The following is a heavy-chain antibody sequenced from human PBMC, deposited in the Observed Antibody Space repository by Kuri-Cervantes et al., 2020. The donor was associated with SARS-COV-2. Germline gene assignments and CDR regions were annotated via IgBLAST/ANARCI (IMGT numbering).Heavy chain of an antibody. J-gene: IGHJ3*02. CDR1: GFTFSSHN. CDR2: IATAGDP. D-gene: IGHD3-16*01. V-gene: IGHV3-13*05. CDR3: ARVSWGGDGFDI. Sequence: GGSLRLSCVASGFTFSSHNIHWVRQPTGKGLEWVSGIATAGDPYFAASVTGRFTISRENAKNSLYLQMDSLRAGDTAVYYCARVSWGGDGFDIWGQGTMVTVSS.